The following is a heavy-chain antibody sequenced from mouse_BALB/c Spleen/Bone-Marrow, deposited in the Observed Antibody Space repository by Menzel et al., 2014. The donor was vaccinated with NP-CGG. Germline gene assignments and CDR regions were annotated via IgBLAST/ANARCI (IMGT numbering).Heavy chain of an antibody. J-gene: IGHJ2*01. CDR1: GDSIXSGY. V-gene: IGHV3-8*02. Sequence: EVQRVESGPSLVKPSQTLSLTCSVTGDSIXSGYWKWIRKFPGNKLEYMGYISYSGNTYYNPSLKSRISITRDTSKNQYYLQLNSVTTEDTATYYCATYDGYCFDYWGQGITLTVSS. CDR3: ATYDGYCFDY. D-gene: IGHD2-3*01. CDR2: ISYSGNT.